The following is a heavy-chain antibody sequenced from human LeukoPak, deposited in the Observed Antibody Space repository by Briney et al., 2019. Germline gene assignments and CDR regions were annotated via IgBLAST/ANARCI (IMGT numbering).Heavy chain of an antibody. J-gene: IGHJ5*02. CDR2: ISGSGGST. CDR1: GFTFDDYA. CDR3: AKNWAFPGCSSTSCPNWFDP. D-gene: IGHD2-2*01. V-gene: IGHV3-23*01. Sequence: GGSLRLSCAASGFTFDDYAMSWVRQAPGKGLEWVSAISGSGGSTYYADSVKGRFTISRDNSKNTLYLQMNSLRAEDTAVYYCAKNWAFPGCSSTSCPNWFDPWGQGTLVTVSS.